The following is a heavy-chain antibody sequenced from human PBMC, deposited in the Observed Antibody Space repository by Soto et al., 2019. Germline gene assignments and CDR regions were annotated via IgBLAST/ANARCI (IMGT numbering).Heavy chain of an antibody. V-gene: IGHV3-23*01. CDR2: ISGSGGST. CDR1: GFTFSSYA. CDR3: AKPPRGVNYYDSSVYFDY. J-gene: IGHJ4*02. D-gene: IGHD3-22*01. Sequence: PGGSLRLSCAASGFTFSSYAMSWVRQAPGKGLEWVSAISGSGGSTYYADSMKGRFTISRDNSKNTLYLQMNSLRAEDTAVYYCAKPPRGVNYYDSSVYFDYWGQGTLVTVSS.